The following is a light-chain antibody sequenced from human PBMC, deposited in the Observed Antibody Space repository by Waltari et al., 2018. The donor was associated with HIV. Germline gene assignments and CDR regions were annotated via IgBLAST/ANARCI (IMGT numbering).Light chain of an antibody. Sequence: QSVLTQSHSASGMSGQGVTISCSGRSADIGTNTVNWYQQLTGTAPKLLISNDNHRPSGVPDRFSGSKSGTSASLAISGLQFEDEADYYCAAWDGGLRGWVFGGGTKLTVL. V-gene: IGLV1-44*01. CDR3: AAWDGGLRGWV. CDR2: NDN. CDR1: SADIGTNT. J-gene: IGLJ3*02.